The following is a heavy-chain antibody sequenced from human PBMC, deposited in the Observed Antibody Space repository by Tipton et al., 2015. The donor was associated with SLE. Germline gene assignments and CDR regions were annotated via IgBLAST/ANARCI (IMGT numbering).Heavy chain of an antibody. D-gene: IGHD6-6*01. J-gene: IGHJ3*02. CDR1: GGSISSGGYY. CDR2: IFYSGST. V-gene: IGHV4-31*03. Sequence: LRLSCTVSGGSISSGGYYRGWIRQHPGKGLGGIGYIFYSGSTYYNPSLKSRVTISVDTSKNQFSLKLSSVTAAVTAVYYCARVAEYSSSSGAFDIWGQGTMVNVSS. CDR3: ARVAEYSSSSGAFDI.